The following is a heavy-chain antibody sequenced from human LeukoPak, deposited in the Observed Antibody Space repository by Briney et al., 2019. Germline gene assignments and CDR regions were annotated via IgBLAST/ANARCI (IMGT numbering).Heavy chain of an antibody. CDR3: ARVGYSGYQYYFDY. Sequence: GGSLRLSCAASGFTFDDYGMSWVRHAPGKGLEWVSGINWNGGSTVYADSVKGRFTISRDNAKNSLYLQMNSLRAEDTALYHCARVGYSGYQYYFDYWGQGTLVTVSS. J-gene: IGHJ4*02. CDR1: GFTFDDYG. V-gene: IGHV3-20*01. CDR2: INWNGGST. D-gene: IGHD5-12*01.